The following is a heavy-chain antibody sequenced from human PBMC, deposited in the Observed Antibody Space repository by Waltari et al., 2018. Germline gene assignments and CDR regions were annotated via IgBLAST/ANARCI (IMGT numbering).Heavy chain of an antibody. CDR1: GFTFDDYA. Sequence: EVQLVESGGGLAQPGRSLRLSCAASGFTFDDYAMQWVRQAPGKGLEWVSGISWNSGAIGYADSVKGRFTISRDNAKNSLYLQMNSLRAEDTALYYCAKGSSMDALYYYYYGMDVWGQGTTVTVSS. D-gene: IGHD3-10*01. CDR2: ISWNSGAI. V-gene: IGHV3-9*01. CDR3: AKGSSMDALYYYYYGMDV. J-gene: IGHJ6*02.